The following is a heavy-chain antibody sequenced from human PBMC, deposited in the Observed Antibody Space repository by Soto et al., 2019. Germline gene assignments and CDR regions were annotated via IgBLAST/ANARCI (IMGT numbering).Heavy chain of an antibody. J-gene: IGHJ4*02. D-gene: IGHD3-22*01. CDR3: AMVCDSSGYYCFDY. V-gene: IGHV1-8*01. Sequence: ASVKVSCKTSGYTFTSYDINWVRQATGQGLEWMGWMNPNSGNTGYAQKFRGRISMTRITSISTAYMELSGLRSEDTAVYYCAMVCDSSGYYCFDYWGQGTLVTVSS. CDR2: MNPNSGNT. CDR1: GYTFTSYD.